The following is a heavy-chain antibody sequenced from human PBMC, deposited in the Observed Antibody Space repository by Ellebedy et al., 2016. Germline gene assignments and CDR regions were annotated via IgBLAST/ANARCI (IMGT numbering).Heavy chain of an antibody. CDR3: ARDKAVAVAGTFDY. CDR2: ISYDGSNK. D-gene: IGHD6-19*01. Sequence: GESLKISXAASGFSFKSHGMHWVRQTPGEGLESVAVISYDGSNKYYPDSVKGRLTISRDNVKNSLYLQMNTLRAEDTAVYYCARDKAVAVAGTFDYWGQGTLVTVSS. J-gene: IGHJ4*02. V-gene: IGHV3-30*03. CDR1: GFSFKSHG.